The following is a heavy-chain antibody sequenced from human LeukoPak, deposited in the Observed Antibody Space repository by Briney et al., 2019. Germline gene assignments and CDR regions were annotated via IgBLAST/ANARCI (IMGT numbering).Heavy chain of an antibody. CDR1: GYTFTSYD. J-gene: IGHJ4*02. CDR3: ARDLGYCTNGVCHTRFDY. Sequence: ASVKVSCKASGYTFTSYDINWVRQATGQGLEWMGWMNPNSGNTGYAQKFQGRVTMTRNTSISTAYMELSSLRAEDTAVYYCARDLGYCTNGVCHTRFDYWGQGTLVAVSS. CDR2: MNPNSGNT. V-gene: IGHV1-8*01. D-gene: IGHD2-8*01.